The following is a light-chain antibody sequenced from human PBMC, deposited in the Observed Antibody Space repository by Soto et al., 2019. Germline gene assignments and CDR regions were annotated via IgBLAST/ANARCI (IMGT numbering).Light chain of an antibody. J-gene: IGKJ3*01. CDR1: QSISSSF. V-gene: IGKV3-20*01. CDR3: QQYGSSPFT. Sequence: EIVLTQSPGTLSLSPGERATISCRASQSISSSFLAWYQQRPGQAPRLLIHGVSSKAAGIPDRFSGSGSGTDFTLTINRLEPEDFALYFCQQYGSSPFTFGPGTQLEIK. CDR2: GVS.